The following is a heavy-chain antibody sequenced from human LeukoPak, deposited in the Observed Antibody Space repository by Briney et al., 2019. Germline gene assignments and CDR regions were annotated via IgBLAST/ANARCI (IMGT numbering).Heavy chain of an antibody. D-gene: IGHD1-26*01. CDR1: GYSISSDYS. V-gene: IGHV4-38-2*01. Sequence: PSETLSLTCAVSGYSISSDYSWGWIRQPPGKGLEWIGTIYHSGNTYYNPSLKSRVTISVDTSKNQFSLKLSSVTAADTAVYYCARHFSGGYYNAFDIWGQGTMVTVSS. CDR2: IYHSGNT. J-gene: IGHJ3*02. CDR3: ARHFSGGYYNAFDI.